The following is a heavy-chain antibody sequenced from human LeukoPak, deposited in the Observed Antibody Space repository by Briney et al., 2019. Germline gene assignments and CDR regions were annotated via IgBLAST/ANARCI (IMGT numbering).Heavy chain of an antibody. Sequence: GGSLRLSCAASGFTFSSYGIHWVRQAPGKGLEWVAVISYDGSNKYYADSVKGRFTISRDNSKNTLYLQMNSLRAEDTAVYYCAKEIYSDRSAYVDYWGQGTLVTVSS. V-gene: IGHV3-30*18. CDR2: ISYDGSNK. D-gene: IGHD3-22*01. J-gene: IGHJ4*02. CDR1: GFTFSSYG. CDR3: AKEIYSDRSAYVDY.